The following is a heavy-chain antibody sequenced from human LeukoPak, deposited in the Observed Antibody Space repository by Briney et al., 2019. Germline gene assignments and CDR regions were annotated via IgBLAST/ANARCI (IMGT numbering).Heavy chain of an antibody. J-gene: IGHJ5*02. Sequence: ASVKVSCKASGYTFTSYAMNWVRQAPGQGLEWMGWINTNTGNPTYAQGFTGRFVFSLDTSVSTAYLQISSLKAEDTAVYYCARDSDILTGYYRRGIRNWFDPWGQGTLVTVSS. CDR3: ARDSDILTGYYRRGIRNWFDP. CDR2: INTNTGNP. D-gene: IGHD3-9*01. CDR1: GYTFTSYA. V-gene: IGHV7-4-1*02.